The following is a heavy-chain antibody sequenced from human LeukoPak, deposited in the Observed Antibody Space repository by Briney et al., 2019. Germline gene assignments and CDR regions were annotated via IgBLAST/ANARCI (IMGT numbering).Heavy chain of an antibody. CDR2: ISAYNGNT. V-gene: IGHV1-18*01. Sequence: GASVKVSCKASGYTFTSYGIGWVRQAPGQGLEWMGWISAYNGNTNYAQKLQGRVTMTTDTSTSTAYMELRSLRSDDTAVYYCARLDGDYEYYYYGMDVWGQGTTVTVSS. J-gene: IGHJ6*02. CDR1: GYTFTSYG. D-gene: IGHD4-17*01. CDR3: ARLDGDYEYYYYGMDV.